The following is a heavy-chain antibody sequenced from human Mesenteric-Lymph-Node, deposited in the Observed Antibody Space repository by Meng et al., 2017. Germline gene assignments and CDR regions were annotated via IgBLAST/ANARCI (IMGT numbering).Heavy chain of an antibody. CDR1: GFTFSSYS. CDR2: ISSSGTYI. V-gene: IGHV3-21*01. D-gene: IGHD1-26*01. J-gene: IGHJ4*02. Sequence: EVQLVESGGGLVKPGGSLRLSCAASGFTFSSYSMNGVRQAPGKGLEWVSSISSSGTYIYYADSVKGRFTISRDNAKNSLYLQMNSLRAEDTAVYYCARGSGLAVAATFDYWGQGTLVTVSS. CDR3: ARGSGLAVAATFDY.